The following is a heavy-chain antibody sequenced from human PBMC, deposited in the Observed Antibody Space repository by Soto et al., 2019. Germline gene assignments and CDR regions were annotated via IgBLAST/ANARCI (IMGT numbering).Heavy chain of an antibody. Sequence: GGSMRLSCAASGFTFSGYGMHWVRQAPGKGLEWVAVIWFDGSNKYYADSVKGRFTISRDNSKNTLYLQMDSLRAEDTAVYYCERDHPMTVVAPGYWGKGTLVPVSP. V-gene: IGHV3-33*01. CDR2: IWFDGSNK. CDR3: ERDHPMTVVAPGY. D-gene: IGHD3-22*01. CDR1: GFTFSGYG. J-gene: IGHJ4*02.